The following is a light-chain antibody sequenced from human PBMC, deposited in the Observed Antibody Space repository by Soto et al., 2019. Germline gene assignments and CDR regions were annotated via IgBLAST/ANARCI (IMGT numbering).Light chain of an antibody. CDR1: IRDIGSYHY. J-gene: IGLJ1*01. Sequence: QSALTQPPSASGSPGQTITISCTGTIRDIGSYHYVSWYQQHPGKAPKLMIYEVNKRPSGVPDRFSGSKSGNTASLTVSGLQAEDEADYHCSSYAGNNKHVFGTGTKVTVL. CDR2: EVN. CDR3: SSYAGNNKHV. V-gene: IGLV2-8*01.